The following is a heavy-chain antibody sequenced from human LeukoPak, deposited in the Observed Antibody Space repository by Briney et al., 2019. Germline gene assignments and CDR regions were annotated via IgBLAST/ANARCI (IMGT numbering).Heavy chain of an antibody. CDR2: ISNDGSDK. Sequence: GGSLRLSCAASGFTFTSYAKHWVRQAPGKGLECVAVISNDGSDKYYPDSVKGRFTISRDNSENTLYVQMNSLRAEDSAVYYCARGTYYYDSSGYYSGGLGYWGQGTLVTVSS. CDR3: ARGTYYYDSSGYYSGGLGY. V-gene: IGHV3-30*04. CDR1: GFTFTSYA. D-gene: IGHD3-22*01. J-gene: IGHJ4*02.